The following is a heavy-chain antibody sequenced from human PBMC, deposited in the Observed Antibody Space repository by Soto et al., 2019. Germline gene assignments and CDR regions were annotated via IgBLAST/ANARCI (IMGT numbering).Heavy chain of an antibody. CDR2: IYYSGST. D-gene: IGHD2-2*01. J-gene: IGHJ5*02. CDR1: GGSISSYY. CDR3: ARDLQCSSTSCHNWFDP. Sequence: TSETLSLTCTVSGGSISSYYWSWIRQPPGKGLEWIGYIYYSGSTNYNPSLKSRVTISVDTSKNQFSLKLSSVTAADTAVYYCARDLQCSSTSCHNWFDPWGQGTLVTVSS. V-gene: IGHV4-59*01.